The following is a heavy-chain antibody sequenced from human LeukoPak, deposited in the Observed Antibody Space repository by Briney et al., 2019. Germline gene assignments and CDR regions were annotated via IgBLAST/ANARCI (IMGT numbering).Heavy chain of an antibody. CDR1: GGSISSYY. V-gene: IGHV4-59*08. CDR2: IYYSGST. CDR3: ARHQYYDSSGYYGY. D-gene: IGHD3-22*01. J-gene: IGHJ4*02. Sequence: SETLSLTCTVSGGSISSYYWSWIRQPPGKGLEWIGYIYYSGSTNYNPSLKSRVTISVHTSKNQFSLKLSSVTAADTAVYYCARHQYYDSSGYYGYWGQGTLVTVSS.